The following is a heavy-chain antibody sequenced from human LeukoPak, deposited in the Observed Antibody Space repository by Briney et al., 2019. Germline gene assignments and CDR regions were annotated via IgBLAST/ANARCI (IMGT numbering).Heavy chain of an antibody. Sequence: PGGSLRLSCAASGFTFSSYGMHWVRQAPGKGLEWVAVISYDGSNKYYADSVKGRFTISRDNSKNTLYLQMNSLRAEDTAVYYCAKERGSLAWYSSSWSTDYYYYGMDVWGQGTTVTVSS. V-gene: IGHV3-30*18. CDR1: GFTFSSYG. J-gene: IGHJ6*02. D-gene: IGHD6-13*01. CDR2: ISYDGSNK. CDR3: AKERGSLAWYSSSWSTDYYYYGMDV.